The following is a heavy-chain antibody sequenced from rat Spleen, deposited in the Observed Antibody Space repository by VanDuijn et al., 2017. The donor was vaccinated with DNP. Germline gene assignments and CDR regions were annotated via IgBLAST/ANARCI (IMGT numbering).Heavy chain of an antibody. CDR1: GFSFSDYY. CDR3: ARHVLPLRVWDY. V-gene: IGHV5-22*01. D-gene: IGHD1-4*01. CDR2: IRFDGGST. Sequence: EVLLVESGGDLVQSGRSLKLSCAASGFSFSDYYMAWVRQAPTKGLEWVAYIRFDGGSTYYGDSVKGRFTISRDNAKSTLYLQMNSLRSEDMATYYCARHVLPLRVWDYWGQGVMVTVSS. J-gene: IGHJ2*01.